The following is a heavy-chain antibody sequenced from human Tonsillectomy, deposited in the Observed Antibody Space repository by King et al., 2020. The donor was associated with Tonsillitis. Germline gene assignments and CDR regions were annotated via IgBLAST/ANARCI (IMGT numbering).Heavy chain of an antibody. D-gene: IGHD6-13*01. CDR1: GGSFSGYY. CDR3: ARVGGIAAAGGLYYYYYYMDV. J-gene: IGHJ6*03. V-gene: IGHV4-34*01. CDR2: INHSGST. Sequence: VQLQQWGAGLLKPSETLSLTCAVYGGSFSGYYWSWIRQPPGKGLEWIGEINHSGSTNYNPSLKSRVTISVDTSKNQFSLRLSSVTAADTAVYYCARVGGIAAAGGLYYYYYYMDVWGKGTTVTVSS.